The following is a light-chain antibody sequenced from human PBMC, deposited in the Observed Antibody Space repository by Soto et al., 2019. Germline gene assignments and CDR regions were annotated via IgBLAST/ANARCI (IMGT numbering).Light chain of an antibody. CDR1: QSISSE. CDR2: GAS. J-gene: IGKJ2*01. V-gene: IGKV3-15*01. CDR3: QQGHNWPLT. Sequence: EIVMTQSPATLSVSPGESATLSCRASQSISSELAWYQQKPGQPPRLLIYGASTRATGFPASFTGSGSGSDFTLTISGLQSEDFAVYYCQQGHNWPLTFGQGTRLEI.